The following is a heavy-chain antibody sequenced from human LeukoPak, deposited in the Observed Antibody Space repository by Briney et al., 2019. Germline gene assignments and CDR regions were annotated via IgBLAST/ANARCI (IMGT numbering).Heavy chain of an antibody. Sequence: SQTLSLTCAISGDSISNDNAAWNWIRQSPSRGLEWLGRTLYRSKWYNDYAVSVKRRITINPDTSKNQFSLHLNSVTPEDTAVYYCARDLGGHIPVVAYWGQGNLATVSS. CDR2: TLYRSKWYN. J-gene: IGHJ4*02. V-gene: IGHV6-1*01. CDR3: ARDLGGHIPVVAY. D-gene: IGHD2-2*01. CDR1: GDSISNDNAA.